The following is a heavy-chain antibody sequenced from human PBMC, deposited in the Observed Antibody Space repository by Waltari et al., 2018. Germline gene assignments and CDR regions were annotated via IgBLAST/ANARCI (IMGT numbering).Heavy chain of an antibody. V-gene: IGHV1-2*06. CDR2: VITNSGDT. CDR1: GYSFPAYY. CDR3: ARDPAGDGFYYFDY. Sequence: QVPLLQSGAEGKTPGAPVTVSCKAYGYSFPAYYIHWVRQAPGQGLEWMGRVITNSGDTNYAQKFQGRVTLTRDTSTSTGYMQLSGLRSDDTALYYCARDPAGDGFYYFDYWGQGSLVTVSS. J-gene: IGHJ4*02. D-gene: IGHD2-2*01.